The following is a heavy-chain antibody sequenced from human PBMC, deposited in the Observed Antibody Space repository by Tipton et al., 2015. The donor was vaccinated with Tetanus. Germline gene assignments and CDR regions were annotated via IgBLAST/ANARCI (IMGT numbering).Heavy chain of an antibody. CDR3: ARAHCTDGVCNFDF. CDR2: IYPGDSDT. D-gene: IGHD2-8*01. CDR1: GYIFNNYW. V-gene: IGHV5-51*01. Sequence: QLVQSGGEVKKPGESLKISCKGSGYIFNNYWIGWVRQKPGKGLEWMGIIYPGDSDTRYSPFFQGRVTISVDKSINTAYLQWSSLKASDTSMFYCARAHCTDGVCNFDFWGQGALVTVAS. J-gene: IGHJ4*02.